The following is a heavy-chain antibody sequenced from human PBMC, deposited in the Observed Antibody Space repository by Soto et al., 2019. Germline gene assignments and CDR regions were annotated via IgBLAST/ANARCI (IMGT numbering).Heavy chain of an antibody. D-gene: IGHD3-9*01. Sequence: SETLSLTCAVYGGSFSGYYWTWIRQPPGKGLEWIGEINHSGSTNYNPSLKSRVTISVDTSKNQFSLKVNSVTAADTAVYYCARTVLGPDLLADSFVDYYYYMDVWGQGTTVTVSS. CDR1: GGSFSGYY. CDR2: INHSGST. V-gene: IGHV4-34*01. J-gene: IGHJ6*03. CDR3: ARTVLGPDLLADSFVDYYYYMDV.